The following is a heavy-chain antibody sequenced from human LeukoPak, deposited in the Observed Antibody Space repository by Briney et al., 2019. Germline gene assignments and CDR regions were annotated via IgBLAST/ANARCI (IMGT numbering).Heavy chain of an antibody. D-gene: IGHD3-22*01. V-gene: IGHV3-7*01. J-gene: IGHJ4*02. Sequence: GGSLRLSCAASGFTFSAYWMSWVRQAPGKGLEWVANIKQDGSEKYYGDSVKGRFTISRDNAKNSLYLRMNSLRAEDTAVYYCAKDIVVVTELYDYRGQGTLVTVSS. CDR2: IKQDGSEK. CDR1: GFTFSAYW. CDR3: AKDIVVVTELYDY.